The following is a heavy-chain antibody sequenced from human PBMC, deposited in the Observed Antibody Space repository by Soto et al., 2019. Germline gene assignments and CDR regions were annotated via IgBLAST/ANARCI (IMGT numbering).Heavy chain of an antibody. CDR2: ISGSGSTI. V-gene: IGHV3-11*01. Sequence: QVQLVESGGGLVKPGGSLRLSCAASGFTFSDYYMRWIRQAPGKGLEWVSYISGSGSTIYYADSVKGRFTISRDNAKNSLHLQMNSLRAEDTAVYYCASGGAASHFYYYSMDVWGKGTTVTVSS. CDR1: GFTFSDYY. CDR3: ASGGAASHFYYYSMDV. D-gene: IGHD3-16*01. J-gene: IGHJ6*03.